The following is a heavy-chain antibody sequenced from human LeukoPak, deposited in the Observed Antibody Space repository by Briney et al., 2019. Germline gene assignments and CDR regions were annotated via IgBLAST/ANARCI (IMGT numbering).Heavy chain of an antibody. CDR2: INHSGST. CDR3: ARVVLGYCSSTSCYGGYYYNYGMDV. Sequence: PSETLSLTCAVYGGSFSGYYWSWIRQPPGKGLEWIGEINHSGSTNYNPSLKSRVTISVDTSKNQFSLKLSSVTAADTAVYYCARVVLGYCSSTSCYGGYYYNYGMDVWGQGTTVTVSS. D-gene: IGHD2-2*01. V-gene: IGHV4-34*01. J-gene: IGHJ6*02. CDR1: GGSFSGYY.